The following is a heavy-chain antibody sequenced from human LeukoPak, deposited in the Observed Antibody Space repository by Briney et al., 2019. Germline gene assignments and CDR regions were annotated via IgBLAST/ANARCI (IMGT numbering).Heavy chain of an antibody. V-gene: IGHV3-11*04. J-gene: IGHJ6*03. Sequence: GGSLRLSCAASGFTFSDYYMSWIRQAPGKGLEWVSYISSSGSTIYYADSVKGRFTISRDNAKNSLYLQMNSLRAEDTAVYYCAREGEWNYYYYMDVWGKGTTVTVSS. CDR2: ISSSGSTI. D-gene: IGHD2-21*01. CDR3: AREGEWNYYYYMDV. CDR1: GFTFSDYY.